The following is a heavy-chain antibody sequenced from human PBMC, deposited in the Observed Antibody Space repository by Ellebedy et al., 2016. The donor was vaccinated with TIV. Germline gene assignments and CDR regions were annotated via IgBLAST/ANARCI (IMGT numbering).Heavy chain of an antibody. V-gene: IGHV4-59*01. D-gene: IGHD5-12*01. Sequence: MPSETLSLTCTVSGGSISSYYWSCIRQPPGKGLEWIGYIYYSGSTNYNPSLKSRVTISVDTSKNQFSLKLSSVTAADTAVYYCARVRGYSGYDLDYWGQGTLVTVSS. CDR3: ARVRGYSGYDLDY. CDR2: IYYSGST. J-gene: IGHJ4*02. CDR1: GGSISSYY.